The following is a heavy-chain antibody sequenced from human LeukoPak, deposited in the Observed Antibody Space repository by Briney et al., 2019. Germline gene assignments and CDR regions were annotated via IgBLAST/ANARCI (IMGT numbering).Heavy chain of an antibody. Sequence: LETLSLICGVYGGSFSGYYWSWIRQTPGKGLEWIGEINQFGTTTYNPSLKSRVTISVDASQNHFSLNLTSLTAADMGVYFCARGPGGHRDTGACDIWGQGTMVTVSS. J-gene: IGHJ3*02. V-gene: IGHV4-34*01. CDR3: ARGPGGHRDTGACDI. CDR2: INQFGTT. CDR1: GGSFSGYY. D-gene: IGHD2-8*02.